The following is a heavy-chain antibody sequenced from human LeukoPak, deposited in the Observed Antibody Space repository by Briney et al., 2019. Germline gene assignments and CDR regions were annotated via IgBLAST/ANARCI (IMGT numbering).Heavy chain of an antibody. CDR1: GYTLTSYH. D-gene: IGHD2-15*01. V-gene: IGHV1-2*06. CDR3: ARGVVAGTLGWFGA. Sequence: ASVKVSCKASGYTLTSYHVHWVRQAPGQGREWMGRINPNSGVTNYAQKFQGRDTITRDTSISTAYMELRRLITADTAVYYGARGVVAGTLGWFGAWGQGTTVTVSS. CDR2: INPNSGVT. J-gene: IGHJ5*02.